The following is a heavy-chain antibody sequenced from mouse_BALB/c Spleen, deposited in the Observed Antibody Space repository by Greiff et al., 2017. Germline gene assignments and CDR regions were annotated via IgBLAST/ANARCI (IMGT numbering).Heavy chain of an antibody. CDR1: GYTFTSYN. J-gene: IGHJ3*01. CDR2: IYPGNGDT. Sequence: LQQPGAELVKPGASVKMSCKASGYTFTSYNMHWVKQTPGQGLEWIGAIYPGNGDTSYNQKFKGKATLTADKSSSTAYMQLSSLTSEDSAVYYCARTFAYWGQGTLVTVSA. V-gene: IGHV1-12*01. CDR3: ARTFAY.